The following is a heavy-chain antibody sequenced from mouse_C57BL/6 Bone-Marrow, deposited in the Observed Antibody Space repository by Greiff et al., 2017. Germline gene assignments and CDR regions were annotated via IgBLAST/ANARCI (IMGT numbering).Heavy chain of an antibody. CDR2: IYPRGGST. CDR1: GYTFTDHT. V-gene: IGHV1-78*01. D-gene: IGHD2-10*02. J-gene: IGHJ2*01. Sequence: VQLQESDAELVKPGASVKISCKASGYTFTDHTIRWMKQRPEPGLEWIGYIYPRGGSTKYNEKFKGKATLTADKSSSKAYMQLNSLASEASEVYLCARVMTTVYYFDYWSQDTTHTVSS. CDR3: ARVMTTVYYFDY.